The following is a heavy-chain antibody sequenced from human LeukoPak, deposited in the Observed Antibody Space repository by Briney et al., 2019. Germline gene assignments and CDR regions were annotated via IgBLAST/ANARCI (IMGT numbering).Heavy chain of an antibody. CDR3: VRLLGANDY. V-gene: IGHV3-7*01. CDR2: IKHDGSEK. Sequence: GGSLRLSCAASGFTFSSYAMSWVRQAPGKGLEWVANIKHDGSEKYYVDSVKGRFTISRDNAKNSLLLQMNSLRAEDTAVYHCVRLLGANDYWGQGTLVTVSS. D-gene: IGHD3-16*01. J-gene: IGHJ4*02. CDR1: GFTFSSYA.